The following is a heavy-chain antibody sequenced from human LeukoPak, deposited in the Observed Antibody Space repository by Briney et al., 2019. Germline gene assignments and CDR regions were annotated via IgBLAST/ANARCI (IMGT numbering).Heavy chain of an antibody. J-gene: IGHJ4*02. Sequence: PGGSLRLSCTASGFTFGDYVMSWFRQAPGKGLEWVGFIRSKAYGGTTQYAASVKGRFTISRDDSKSIAYLKMNSLKTEDTAVYYCTRSYDVLTGYYPPDYWGQGTLVTVSS. D-gene: IGHD3-9*01. CDR1: GFTFGDYV. V-gene: IGHV3-49*03. CDR2: IRSKAYGGTT. CDR3: TRSYDVLTGYYPPDY.